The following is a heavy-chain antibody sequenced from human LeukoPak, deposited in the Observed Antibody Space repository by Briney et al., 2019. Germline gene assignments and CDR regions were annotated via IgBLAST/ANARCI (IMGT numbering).Heavy chain of an antibody. J-gene: IGHJ4*02. CDR3: ARPFSVHFDWDF. D-gene: IGHD3-9*01. Sequence: GGSLRLSCAASGFTFSGYSMTWVRQAPGKGLEWVANIKPDGSEKYYVNSLKGRFIISRDNGKNSLYLQMNSLRAEDTAVYYCARPFSVHFDWDFWGQGTLVTVSS. CDR2: IKPDGSEK. CDR1: GFTFSGYS. V-gene: IGHV3-7*01.